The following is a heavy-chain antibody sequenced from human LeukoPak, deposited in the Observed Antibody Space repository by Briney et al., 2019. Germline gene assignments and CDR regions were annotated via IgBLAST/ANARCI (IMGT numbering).Heavy chain of an antibody. Sequence: PGGSLRLSCAASGFTVSSNYMSWVRQAPGKGLEWVSVIYSGGSTYYADSVKGRFTISRDNSKNTLYLQMNSLRAEDMAVYYCASSQLENWNDAPSLDYWGQGTLVTVSS. CDR1: GFTVSSNY. J-gene: IGHJ4*02. CDR3: ASSQLENWNDAPSLDY. V-gene: IGHV3-66*01. D-gene: IGHD1-1*01. CDR2: IYSGGST.